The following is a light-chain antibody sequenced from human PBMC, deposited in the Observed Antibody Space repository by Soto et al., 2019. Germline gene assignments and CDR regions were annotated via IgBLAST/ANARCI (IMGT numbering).Light chain of an antibody. CDR1: QSVSSSY. J-gene: IGKJ3*01. Sequence: EIVLTQSPGTLSLSPGERATLSCRASQSVSSSYLAWYQQKPGQAPRLFIYAASNRATGIPDRFSGSGSGTDFTLTISRLEPEDFAVYYCQLYGSSPVFTFGSGTKVDIK. CDR3: QLYGSSPVFT. V-gene: IGKV3-20*01. CDR2: AAS.